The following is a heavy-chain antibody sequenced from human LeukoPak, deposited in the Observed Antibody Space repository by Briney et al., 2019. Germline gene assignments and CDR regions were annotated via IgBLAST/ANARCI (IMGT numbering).Heavy chain of an antibody. Sequence: GGSLRLSCAASGFTFDDYGMSWVRQAPGKGLEWVSGINWNGGSTGYADSVKGRFTISRDNAKNSLYLQMNSLRAEDTALYHCARGQLIVGASRRGAFDIWGQGTMVTASS. CDR3: ARGQLIVGASRRGAFDI. V-gene: IGHV3-20*01. J-gene: IGHJ3*02. CDR1: GFTFDDYG. CDR2: INWNGGST. D-gene: IGHD1-26*01.